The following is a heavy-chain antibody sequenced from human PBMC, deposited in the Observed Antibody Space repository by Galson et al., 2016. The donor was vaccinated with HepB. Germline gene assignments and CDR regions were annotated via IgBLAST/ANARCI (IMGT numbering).Heavy chain of an antibody. CDR3: AKDHDRIGVMPLDY. J-gene: IGHJ4*02. CDR1: GFNFSSYA. Sequence: SLRLSCAASGFNFSSYAMTWVRQAPGKGLEWVSSITGSGDITYYRDSVKGRFAISRDNSKNTLFLQVSGLRAEDTAVYYCAKDHDRIGVMPLDYWGQGTLLTVSS. V-gene: IGHV3-23*01. D-gene: IGHD2-21*01. CDR2: ITGSGDIT.